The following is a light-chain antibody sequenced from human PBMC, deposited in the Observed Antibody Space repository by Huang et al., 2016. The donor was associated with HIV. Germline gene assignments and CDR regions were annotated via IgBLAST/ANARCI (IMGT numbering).Light chain of an antibody. CDR1: QSVSSY. V-gene: IGKV3-11*01. CDR2: DAS. J-gene: IGKJ4*01. Sequence: EIVLTQSPATLSLSPGERATLSCRASQSVSSYLAWYQQKPGQAPRRLIYDASTRATGIPARFGGSGSGTDYTLTISSLEPEDFAVYYCQHFSTPLTFGGGTKVEIK. CDR3: QHFSTPLT.